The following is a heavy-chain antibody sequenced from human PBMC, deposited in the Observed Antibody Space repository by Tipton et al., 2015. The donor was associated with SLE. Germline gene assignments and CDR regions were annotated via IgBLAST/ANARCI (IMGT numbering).Heavy chain of an antibody. CDR1: GGSISSSSYY. CDR2: IYYSGST. Sequence: TLSLTCTVSGGSISSSSYYWGWIRQPPGKGLEWIGSIYYSGSTYYNPSLKSRVTISVDTSKNQFSLTLSSVTAADTAVYYCARHDYGDYGYFDYWGQGTLVTVSS. D-gene: IGHD4-17*01. J-gene: IGHJ4*02. CDR3: ARHDYGDYGYFDY. V-gene: IGHV4-39*01.